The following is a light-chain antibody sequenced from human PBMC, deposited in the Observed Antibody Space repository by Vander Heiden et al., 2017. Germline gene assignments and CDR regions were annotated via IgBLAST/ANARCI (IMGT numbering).Light chain of an antibody. CDR3: QSYDSSLSGSWV. CDR2: GNS. V-gene: IGLV1-40*01. CDR1: RSNIGAGYD. Sequence: QSVLTQPPSVSGAPGQRLTISCTGSRSNIGAGYDIHWYQQLPGTAPKLLIYGNSNRPSGVPDRFSGSKSGTSASLAITGLQAEDEADYYCQSYDSSLSGSWVFGGGTKLTVL. J-gene: IGLJ3*02.